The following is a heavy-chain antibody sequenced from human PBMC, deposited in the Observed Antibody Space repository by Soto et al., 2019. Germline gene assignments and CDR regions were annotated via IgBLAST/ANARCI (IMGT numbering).Heavy chain of an antibody. V-gene: IGHV3-15*07. CDR2: IKSKPNGETT. J-gene: IGHJ4*02. Sequence: GDSLRLSCAASGFPFSNAWMNWVCQAPGKGVEWVGRIKSKPNGETTDYTAPAKGRFTISRDDSKNTVFLQMNSLKTEDTAVYYCSTGAMASYISGPGSDYWGQGALVTAPQ. CDR3: STGAMASYISGPGSDY. D-gene: IGHD5-18*01. CDR1: GFPFSNAW.